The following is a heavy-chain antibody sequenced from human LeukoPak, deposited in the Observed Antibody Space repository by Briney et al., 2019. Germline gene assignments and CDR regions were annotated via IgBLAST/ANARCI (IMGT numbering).Heavy chain of an antibody. V-gene: IGHV4-59*05. CDR3: ARHQYTNNLSPFDS. D-gene: IGHD1-1*01. Sequence: PSETLSLTRSVSVASISNYYWSWIRQPAGQGLEVIGRFYNSGSTYYNPSLKSRVTISVDTSKNQFSLKLSSVTAADTAVYFWARHQYTNNLSPFDSWGQGTLVTVSS. CDR1: VASISNYY. CDR2: FYNSGST. J-gene: IGHJ4*02.